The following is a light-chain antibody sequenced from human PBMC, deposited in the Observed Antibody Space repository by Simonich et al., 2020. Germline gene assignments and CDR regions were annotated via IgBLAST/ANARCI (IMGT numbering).Light chain of an antibody. CDR1: QSLLHSNGYNY. CDR2: FGS. J-gene: IGKJ1*01. V-gene: IGKV2-28*01. CDR3: MQALQTPWT. Sequence: DIVMTQSPLSLPVTPGEPASISCRSSQSLLHSNGYNYLDWYLQTPGQSPQLLIYFGSHRASGVPDRFSGSGSGTDFTLKISRVEAEDVGVYYCMQALQTPWTFGQGTKVEIK.